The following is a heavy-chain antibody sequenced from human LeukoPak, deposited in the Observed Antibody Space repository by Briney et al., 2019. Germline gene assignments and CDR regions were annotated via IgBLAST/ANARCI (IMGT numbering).Heavy chain of an antibody. V-gene: IGHV3-30*02. CDR3: AKGDGSGSYYNEAYYFDY. D-gene: IGHD3-10*01. CDR1: GFTFSTYG. Sequence: GGSLRLSCEASGFTFSTYGMHWVRQAPGKGLEWVAVIWYDGSNKYYADSVKGRFTISRDNSKNTLYLQMNSLRAEDTAVYYCAKGDGSGSYYNEAYYFDYWGQGTLVTVSS. J-gene: IGHJ4*02. CDR2: IWYDGSNK.